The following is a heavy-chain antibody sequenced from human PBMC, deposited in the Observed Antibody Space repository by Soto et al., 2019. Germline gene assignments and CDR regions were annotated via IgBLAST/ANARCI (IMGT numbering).Heavy chain of an antibody. CDR2: IHNRGTT. CDR3: ARGSNKLHSYDSSGFYPYVDY. J-gene: IGHJ4*02. D-gene: IGHD3-22*01. V-gene: IGHV4-59*12. Sequence: PSETLSLTCTVSGGSISSYFWSWVRQATGKGLEWIASIHNRGTTNYNPSLERRVTISRDTSKNRFSLKLSSVTAADTAVYYCARGSNKLHSYDSSGFYPYVDYWGQGSLVTVSS. CDR1: GGSISSYF.